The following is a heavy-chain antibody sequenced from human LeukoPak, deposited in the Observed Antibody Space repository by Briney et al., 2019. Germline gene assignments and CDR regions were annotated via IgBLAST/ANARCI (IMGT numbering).Heavy chain of an antibody. V-gene: IGHV3-20*04. J-gene: IGHJ3*02. CDR1: GFTFDDYG. CDR3: ARDRVLYGIHGAFDI. CDR2: INWNGGST. Sequence: PGGSLRLSCAASGFTFDDYGMSWVRQAPGKGLEWVSGINWNGGSTGYADSVKGRFTISRDNAKNSLYLQMNSLRAEDTALYYCARDRVLYGIHGAFDIWGQGTMVTVSS. D-gene: IGHD2-8*02.